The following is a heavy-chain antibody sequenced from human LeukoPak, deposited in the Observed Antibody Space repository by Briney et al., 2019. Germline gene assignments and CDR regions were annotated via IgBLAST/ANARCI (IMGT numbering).Heavy chain of an antibody. V-gene: IGHV4-39*07. CDR1: GGSISSSSYY. CDR2: IYYSGSY. D-gene: IGHD2-15*01. CDR3: ARNRCPSGSCYDNRGYFDY. J-gene: IGHJ4*02. Sequence: KASETLSLTCTVSGGSISSSSYYWGWIRQPPGKGLEWIGSIYYSGSYYYNPSLKSRVTISVDTSKNPFSLKLSSVTAASTAVYYCARNRCPSGSCYDNRGYFDYWGQGTPVTVSS.